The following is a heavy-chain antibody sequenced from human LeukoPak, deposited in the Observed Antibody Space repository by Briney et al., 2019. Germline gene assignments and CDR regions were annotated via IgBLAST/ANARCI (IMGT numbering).Heavy chain of an antibody. CDR3: ATAHIVVVTARLYYYYGMDV. V-gene: IGHV1-24*01. CDR1: GYTLTELS. Sequence: ASVKVSCKVSGYTLTELSMHWVRQAPGKGLEWMGGFDPEDGETIYAQKFQGRVTMTEDTSTDTAYMELSSLRSEDTAVYYCATAHIVVVTARLYYYYGMDVWGQGTTVTVSS. D-gene: IGHD2-21*02. J-gene: IGHJ6*02. CDR2: FDPEDGET.